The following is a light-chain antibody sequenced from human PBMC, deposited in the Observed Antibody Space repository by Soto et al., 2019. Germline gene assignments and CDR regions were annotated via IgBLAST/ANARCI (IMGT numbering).Light chain of an antibody. CDR3: NSSTSSTNYV. Sequence: QSALTQPASVSGSPGQSITISCTGTSSDVGGYNYVSWYQQHPGKAPKLMIYDVSDRPSGVSNRFSGSKSGNTASLTISGLQAEDEPDYYSNSSTSSTNYVFGPGPKVXXL. CDR2: DVS. V-gene: IGLV2-14*03. CDR1: SSDVGGYNY. J-gene: IGLJ1*01.